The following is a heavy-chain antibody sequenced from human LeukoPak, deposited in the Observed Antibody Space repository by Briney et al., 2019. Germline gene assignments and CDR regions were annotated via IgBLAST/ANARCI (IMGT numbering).Heavy chain of an antibody. CDR3: ARAGGITMVRGVIFSWFDP. V-gene: IGHV3-74*01. CDR1: GFTFSSYW. CDR2: INSDGSST. Sequence: AGGSLRLSYAASGFTFSSYWMHWVRQAPGKGLVWVSRINSDGSSTSYADSVKGRFTISRDNAKNTLYLQMNSLRAEDTAVYYCARAGGITMVRGVIFSWFDPWGQGTLVTVSS. D-gene: IGHD3-10*01. J-gene: IGHJ5*02.